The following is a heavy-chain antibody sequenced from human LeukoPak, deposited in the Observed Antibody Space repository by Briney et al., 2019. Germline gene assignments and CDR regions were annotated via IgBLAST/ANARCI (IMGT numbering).Heavy chain of an antibody. J-gene: IGHJ3*02. CDR3: ARAKFDSSGYYYRGFDI. CDR1: GFTFDSYS. CDR2: ISSSSSSI. V-gene: IGHV3-21*01. D-gene: IGHD3-22*01. Sequence: GGSLRLSCAASGFTFDSYSMNWVRQAPGKGLEWVSSISSSSSSIYYADSVKGRFTISRDNAKNSLYLQMNSLRAEDTAVYYCARAKFDSSGYYYRGFDIWGQGTMVTVSS.